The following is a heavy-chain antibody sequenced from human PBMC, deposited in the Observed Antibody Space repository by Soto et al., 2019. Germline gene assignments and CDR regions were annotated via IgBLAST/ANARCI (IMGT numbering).Heavy chain of an antibody. CDR3: ARDFVDTMIVVVLAFDY. CDR2: ISYDGSNK. D-gene: IGHD3-22*01. CDR1: GFTFSSYA. V-gene: IGHV3-30-3*01. J-gene: IGHJ4*02. Sequence: GGSLRLSCAASGFTFSSYAMHWVRQAPGKGLEWVAVISYDGSNKYYADSVKGRFTISRDNSKNTLYLQMNSLRAEDTAVYYCARDFVDTMIVVVLAFDYWGQGTLVTVSS.